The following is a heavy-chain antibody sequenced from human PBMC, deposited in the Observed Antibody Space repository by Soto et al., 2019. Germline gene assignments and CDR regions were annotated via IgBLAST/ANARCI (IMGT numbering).Heavy chain of an antibody. Sequence: ASVKVSCKTSGYTFSSHGISWVRQAPGQGLEWMGWINPYSGNTRFAQKVQGRVTLTTDTSTSTAYMELRSLTSDDTAMYYCAREMDSGYDHEFDYWGQGTLVTVSS. CDR2: INPYSGNT. CDR1: GYTFSSHG. J-gene: IGHJ4*02. CDR3: AREMDSGYDHEFDY. V-gene: IGHV1-18*04. D-gene: IGHD5-12*01.